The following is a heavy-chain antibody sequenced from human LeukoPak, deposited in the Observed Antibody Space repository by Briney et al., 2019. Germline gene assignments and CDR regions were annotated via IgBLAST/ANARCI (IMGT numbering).Heavy chain of an antibody. CDR2: IIPIFGTA. Sequence: GASVKVSCKASGYTFTSYDINWVRQATGQGLEWMGGIIPIFGTANYAQKFQGRVTITADESTSTAYMELSSLRSEDTAVYYCARSVASHGSGYDYDYWGQGTLVTVSS. CDR3: ARSVASHGSGYDYDY. V-gene: IGHV1-69*13. J-gene: IGHJ4*02. D-gene: IGHD5-12*01. CDR1: GYTFTSYD.